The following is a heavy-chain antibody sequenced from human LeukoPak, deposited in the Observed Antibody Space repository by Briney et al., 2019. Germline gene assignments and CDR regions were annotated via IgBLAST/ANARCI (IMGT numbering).Heavy chain of an antibody. CDR1: GGSISSGGYY. V-gene: IGHV4-30-2*01. J-gene: IGHJ3*02. D-gene: IGHD3-3*01. CDR3: AREGEDDFWSGYPYDAFDI. Sequence: SETLSLTCTVSGGSISSGGYYWSWIRQPPGKGLEWIGYIYHSGSTYYNPSLKSRVTISVDRSKNQFSLKLSSVTAADTAVYYCAREGEDDFWSGYPYDAFDIWGQGTMVTVSS. CDR2: IYHSGST.